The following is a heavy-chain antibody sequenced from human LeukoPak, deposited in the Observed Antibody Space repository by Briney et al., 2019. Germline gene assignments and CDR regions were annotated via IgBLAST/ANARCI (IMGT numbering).Heavy chain of an antibody. CDR1: GFTFSSYG. V-gene: IGHV3-33*01. CDR3: ARNSSLSSFDY. J-gene: IGHJ4*02. Sequence: GGSLRLSCAASGFTFSSYGMHWVRQAPGQGLEWVAVIWFDASNRYYAESVKGRFTISRDNSRNTLYLQMNSLRAEDTAVYYCARNSSLSSFDYWGQGTLVTVSS. D-gene: IGHD2/OR15-2a*01. CDR2: IWFDASNR.